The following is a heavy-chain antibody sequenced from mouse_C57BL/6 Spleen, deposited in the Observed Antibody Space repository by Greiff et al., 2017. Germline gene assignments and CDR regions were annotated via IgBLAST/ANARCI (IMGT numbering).Heavy chain of an antibody. V-gene: IGHV1-69*01. Sequence: QVQLQQPGAELVMPGASVKLSCKASGYTFTSYWMHWVKQRPGQGLEWIGEIDPSDSYTNYNQKFKGKSTLTVDISSSTAYMQLSSLTSEDSAVYYCARPHYYYGSSPYYFDYWGQGTTLTVSS. CDR2: IDPSDSYT. J-gene: IGHJ2*01. CDR3: ARPHYYYGSSPYYFDY. D-gene: IGHD1-1*01. CDR1: GYTFTSYW.